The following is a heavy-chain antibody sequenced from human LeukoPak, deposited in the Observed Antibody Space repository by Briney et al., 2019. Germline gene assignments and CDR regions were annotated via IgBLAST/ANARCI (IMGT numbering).Heavy chain of an antibody. V-gene: IGHV3-23*01. CDR2: IGDSGATT. J-gene: IGHJ4*02. Sequence: GGSLRLSCAASGFTLSSYAMTWVRQAPGKGLEWVSDIGDSGATTYYADSVKGRFTISRDNSKNTLYLQMNTLGAADTAVYYCARVTGYYNPGPLDSWGQGTLVTVSS. CDR1: GFTLSSYA. CDR3: ARVTGYYNPGPLDS. D-gene: IGHD3-22*01.